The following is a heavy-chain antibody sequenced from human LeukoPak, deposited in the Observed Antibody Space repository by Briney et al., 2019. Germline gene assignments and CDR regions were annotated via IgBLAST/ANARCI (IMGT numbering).Heavy chain of an antibody. D-gene: IGHD2-8*01. Sequence: HTGGSLRLSCAASGFTFRSYAMDWVRQAPGRGLEWVSGFSGSGGTTYYADSVKGRFTISRDNSKNTLYLQMNSLRAEDTAVYYCANGNRCTSPNCLGYYYFYMDVWGKGTTVTVSS. J-gene: IGHJ6*03. CDR3: ANGNRCTSPNCLGYYYFYMDV. V-gene: IGHV3-23*01. CDR1: GFTFRSYA. CDR2: FSGSGGTT.